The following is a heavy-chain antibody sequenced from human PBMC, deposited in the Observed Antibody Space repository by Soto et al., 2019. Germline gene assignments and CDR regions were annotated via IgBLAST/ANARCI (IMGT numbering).Heavy chain of an antibody. Sequence: EVRLVESGGALVQPGSSLRLSCAASGFIFGDYAMHWVRQVPGKGLEWVSVISANSGYIVYADSVKGRFIISRDNDRNSLYLQMSSLGIEDTAFYYCAKGFSYGDYRYYFDYWGQGTLVTVSS. D-gene: IGHD4-17*01. V-gene: IGHV3-9*01. J-gene: IGHJ4*02. CDR3: AKGFSYGDYRYYFDY. CDR1: GFIFGDYA. CDR2: ISANSGYI.